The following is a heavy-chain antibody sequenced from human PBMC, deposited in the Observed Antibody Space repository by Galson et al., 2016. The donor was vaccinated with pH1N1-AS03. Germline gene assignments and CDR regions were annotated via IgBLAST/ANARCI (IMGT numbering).Heavy chain of an antibody. Sequence: SLRLSCAASGFTFNTYAMNWVRQAPGKGLEWVSSISADGINTYYADSLKGRFTISRDNSRNTVSLQMNSLRVEDTAVYYCAKTTGGVSKSGALDVWGQGTMVTVSS. CDR2: ISADGINT. V-gene: IGHV3-23*01. CDR3: AKTTGGVSKSGALDV. CDR1: GFTFNTYA. D-gene: IGHD1-1*01. J-gene: IGHJ3*01.